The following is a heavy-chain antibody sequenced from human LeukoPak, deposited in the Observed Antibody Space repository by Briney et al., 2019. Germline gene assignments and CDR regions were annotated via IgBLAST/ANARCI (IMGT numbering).Heavy chain of an antibody. Sequence: GGSLRLSCAASGIIFSSYDMHWVRQPTGKGLEWVSAIGVAANTFYSGSVKGRFTISRENAKNSLFLLMTSLRADDTAVYYCARQNTPHGNFDYWGQGILVTVSS. CDR1: GIIFSSYD. CDR3: ARQNTPHGNFDY. CDR2: IGVAANT. J-gene: IGHJ4*02. D-gene: IGHD1-26*01. V-gene: IGHV3-13*01.